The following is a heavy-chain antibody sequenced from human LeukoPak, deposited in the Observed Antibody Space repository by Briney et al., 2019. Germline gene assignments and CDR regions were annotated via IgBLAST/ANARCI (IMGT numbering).Heavy chain of an antibody. V-gene: IGHV1-8*01. CDR2: VNPNSGNT. CDR3: ARASQEAGIDY. CDR1: GYTFTSYD. Sequence: ASVKVSCKASGYTFTSYDINWVRQATGQGLEWMGWVNPNSGNTGYAQKFQGRITMTRNTSISTAYMELSSLRSEDTAVYYCARASQEAGIDYWGQGTLVTVSS. D-gene: IGHD6-19*01. J-gene: IGHJ4*02.